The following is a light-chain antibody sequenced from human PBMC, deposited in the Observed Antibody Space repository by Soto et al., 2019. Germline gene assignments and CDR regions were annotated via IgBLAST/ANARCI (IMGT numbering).Light chain of an antibody. CDR1: SSDVGNYEL. V-gene: IGLV2-14*02. J-gene: IGLJ1*01. Sequence: QSALTQPASVSGSPGQSITISCIGTSSDVGNYELVSWYQQLPGKAPKLIIYEVTKRPSGVPNRFSGSKSGNTASLTISGLLAEDEADYHCCSFTSSTTYVFGTGTKLTVL. CDR3: CSFTSSTTYV. CDR2: EVT.